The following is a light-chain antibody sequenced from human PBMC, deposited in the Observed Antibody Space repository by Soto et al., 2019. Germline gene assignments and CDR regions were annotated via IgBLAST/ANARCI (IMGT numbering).Light chain of an antibody. J-gene: IGKJ3*01. CDR2: GAS. V-gene: IGKV1-33*01. CDR1: QDIRKY. Sequence: DIQMTQSPSSLSASVGDRVTITCQASQDIRKYLNWYQQKPGRAPKLLIYGASNLEKGVPSRFSGSGYGTDFTFTISSLQPEDIATYFCQHYDNLPPFTFGPGTKVAIK. CDR3: QHYDNLPPFT.